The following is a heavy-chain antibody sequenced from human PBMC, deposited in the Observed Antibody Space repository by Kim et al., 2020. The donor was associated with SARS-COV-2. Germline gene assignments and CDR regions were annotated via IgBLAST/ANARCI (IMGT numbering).Heavy chain of an antibody. V-gene: IGHV4-59*01. CDR3: ARMDPRGYSYGYFDY. D-gene: IGHD5-18*01. CDR2: IYYSGST. CDR1: GGSISSYY. Sequence: SETLSLTCTVSGGSISSYYWSWIRQPPGKGLEWIGYIYYSGSTNYNPSLKSRVTISVDTSKNQFSLKLSSVTAADTAVYYCARMDPRGYSYGYFDYWGQGTLVTVSS. J-gene: IGHJ4*02.